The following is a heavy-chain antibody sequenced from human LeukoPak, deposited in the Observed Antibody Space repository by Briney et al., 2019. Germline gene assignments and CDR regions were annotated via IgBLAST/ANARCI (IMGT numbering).Heavy chain of an antibody. J-gene: IGHJ4*02. CDR1: GYTFASYD. Sequence: ASVKVSCKASGYTFASYDINWVRQATGQGLEWMGWMNPNSGNTGYAQKFQGRVTITRNTSISTAYMELSSLRAEDTAVYYCAKDGSSSWRTIYFDYWGQGTLVTVSS. CDR3: AKDGSSSWRTIYFDY. V-gene: IGHV1-8*03. D-gene: IGHD6-13*01. CDR2: MNPNSGNT.